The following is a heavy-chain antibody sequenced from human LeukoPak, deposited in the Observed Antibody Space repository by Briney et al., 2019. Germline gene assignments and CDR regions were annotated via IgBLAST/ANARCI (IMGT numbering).Heavy chain of an antibody. D-gene: IGHD3-10*01. CDR2: IYHSGST. J-gene: IGHJ4*02. V-gene: IGHV4-30-2*01. CDR3: ARAAGRLGYYFDY. CDR1: GGSISSGGYS. Sequence: PSETLSLTCTVSGGSISSGGYSWSWIRQPPGKGLEWIGYIYHSGSTYYNPSLKSRVTISVDRSKNQFSLKLSSVTAADTAVYYCARAAGRLGYYFDYWGQGTLVTVSS.